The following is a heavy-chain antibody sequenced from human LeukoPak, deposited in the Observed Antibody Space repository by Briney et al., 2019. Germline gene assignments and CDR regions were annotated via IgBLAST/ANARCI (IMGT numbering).Heavy chain of an antibody. J-gene: IGHJ4*02. CDR3: ARVPTVTFFDY. CDR1: GGSISSSSYY. V-gene: IGHV4-39*01. CDR2: LYYSGST. D-gene: IGHD4-17*01. Sequence: KTSETLSLTCTVSGGSISSSSYYWGWIRQPPGKGLEWIGSLYYSGSTYYNPSLKSRVTISVDTSKNQFSLKLSSVTAADTAVYYCARVPTVTFFDYWGQGTLVTVSS.